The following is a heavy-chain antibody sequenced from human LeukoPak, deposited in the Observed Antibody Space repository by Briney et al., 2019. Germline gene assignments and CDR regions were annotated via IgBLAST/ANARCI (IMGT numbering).Heavy chain of an antibody. J-gene: IGHJ4*02. CDR3: TRVFIAWSNLYFDY. Sequence: ASVKVSCKASGYTFTDYYIHWVRQAPGQRLEWMGRVNPKTGGTNYAQNFQGRVTMTGDTSINTASIELTSLTSGDTAVYYCTRVFIAWSNLYFDYWGQGTLVTVSS. D-gene: IGHD1-14*01. CDR2: VNPKTGGT. CDR1: GYTFTDYY. V-gene: IGHV1-2*02.